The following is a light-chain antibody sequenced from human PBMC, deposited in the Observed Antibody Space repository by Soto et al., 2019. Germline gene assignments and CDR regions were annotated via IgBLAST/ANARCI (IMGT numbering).Light chain of an antibody. CDR3: QQANSSPQT. CDR1: QAISTW. J-gene: IGKJ1*01. Sequence: DIQMTQSPSSVSASVGDRVTITCRASQAISTWLAWYQQKPGKAPKLLIYAASNLQTGVPSRFSGSGSGTDFTLTISRQQPEEFATYDCQQANSSPQTFGQGTKGEIK. CDR2: AAS. V-gene: IGKV1D-12*01.